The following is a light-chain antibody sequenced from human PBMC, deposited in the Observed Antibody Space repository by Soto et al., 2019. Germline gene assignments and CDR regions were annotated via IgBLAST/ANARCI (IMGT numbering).Light chain of an antibody. CDR2: GAS. CDR3: QQYGSSPPRT. Sequence: DIVLTQSPGTLSLSPGEKATLSCRASQSVTSNYLAWYQQKPGQAPRLLINGASSRATGIPDRFSGSGSGTDFTLTISRLEPEDFAVYYCQQYGSSPPRTFGQGTKVEIK. J-gene: IGKJ1*01. CDR1: QSVTSNY. V-gene: IGKV3-20*01.